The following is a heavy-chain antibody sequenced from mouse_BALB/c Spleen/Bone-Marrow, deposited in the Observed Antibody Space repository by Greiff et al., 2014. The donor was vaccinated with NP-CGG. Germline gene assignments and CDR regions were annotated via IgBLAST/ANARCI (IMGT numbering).Heavy chain of an antibody. CDR2: IYPGSGNA. CDR3: TRCKGNYEGFAY. D-gene: IGHD2-1*01. J-gene: IGHJ3*01. V-gene: IGHV1S22*01. CDR1: GYTFTTYW. Sequence: LQQSGSELVRPGASVKLSCKASGYTFTTYWMHWVKQRHGQGLEWIGNIYPGSGNANYDEKFKSRGTLTVDTSSSTAYMHLSGLTSEDSAVYYCTRCKGNYEGFAYWGQGTLVTVSA.